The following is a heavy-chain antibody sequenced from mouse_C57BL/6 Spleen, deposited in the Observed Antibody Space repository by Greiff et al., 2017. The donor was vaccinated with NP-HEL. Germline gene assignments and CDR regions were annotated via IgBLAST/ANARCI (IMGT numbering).Heavy chain of an antibody. V-gene: IGHV1-80*01. J-gene: IGHJ1*03. D-gene: IGHD1-1*02. CDR1: GYAFSSYW. Sequence: VQLQQSGAELVKPGASVKISCKASGYAFSSYWMNWVKQRPGKGLEWIGQIYPGDGDTNYNGKFKGKATLTADKSSSTAYMQLSSLTSQDSAVYFCEKCNGGSYGRYFDVWGTGTTVTVP. CDR2: IYPGDGDT. CDR3: EKCNGGSYGRYFDV.